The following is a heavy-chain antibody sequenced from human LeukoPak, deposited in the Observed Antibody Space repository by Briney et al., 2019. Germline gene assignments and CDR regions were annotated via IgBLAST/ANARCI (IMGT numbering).Heavy chain of an antibody. V-gene: IGHV1-46*01. CDR3: ARDLHSSSSLYYYYMDV. Sequence: ASVKVSCKASGGTFSSYAISWVRQAPGQGLEWMGIINPSGGSTSYAQKFQGRVTMTRDMSTSTVYMELSSLRSEDTAVYYCARDLHSSSSLYYYYMDVWGKGTTVTVSS. J-gene: IGHJ6*03. CDR2: INPSGGST. D-gene: IGHD6-6*01. CDR1: GGTFSSYA.